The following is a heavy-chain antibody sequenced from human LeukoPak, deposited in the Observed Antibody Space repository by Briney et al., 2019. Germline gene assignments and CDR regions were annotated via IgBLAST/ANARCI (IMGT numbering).Heavy chain of an antibody. J-gene: IGHJ4*02. CDR2: IYSTGST. Sequence: PLETLSLTCTASGGSISNYYWSWLRQPPGKGLEWIGHIYSTGSTTYSPSLKSRVIMSADTSKNQFSLKVTSVTAADTAVYYCARHRPEGSYPLDSWGQGALVTVSS. CDR1: GGSISNYY. V-gene: IGHV4-59*08. CDR3: ARHRPEGSYPLDS.